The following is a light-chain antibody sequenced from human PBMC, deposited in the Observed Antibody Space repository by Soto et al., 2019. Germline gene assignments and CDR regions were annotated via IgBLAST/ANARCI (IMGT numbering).Light chain of an antibody. CDR3: KHYNDWTSTWT. CDR1: QSVSSK. CDR2: GAS. V-gene: IGKV3-15*01. Sequence: EIVMTQSPATLSVSPGERATLSCRASQSVSSKLAWYQQKPGQAPRVLIHGASTRATGIPARFSGSGSGTEFTLSFSSLQSEVFAVYYCKHYNDWTSTWTLGQGTRVEIK. J-gene: IGKJ1*01.